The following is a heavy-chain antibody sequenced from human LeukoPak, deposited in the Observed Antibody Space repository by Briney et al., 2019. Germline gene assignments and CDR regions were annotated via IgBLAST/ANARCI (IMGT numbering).Heavy chain of an antibody. V-gene: IGHV1-2*02. CDR1: GYTFTGDY. CDR2: INPNSGGT. CDR3: ARDKGVTTHYYYYYGMDV. Sequence: ASVKVSCKASGYTFTGDYMHWVRQAPGQGLEWMGWINPNSGGTNYAQKFQGRVTMTRDTSISTAYMELSRLRSDDTAVYYCARDKGVTTHYYYYYGMDVWGQGTTVTVSS. D-gene: IGHD4-17*01. J-gene: IGHJ6*02.